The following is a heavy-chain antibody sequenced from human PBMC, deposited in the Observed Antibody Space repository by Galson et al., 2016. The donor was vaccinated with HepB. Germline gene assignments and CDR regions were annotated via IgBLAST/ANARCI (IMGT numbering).Heavy chain of an antibody. J-gene: IGHJ4*02. CDR2: ISDIGANP. CDR1: GFIFNSHA. CDR3: AARYGEFLMVFDY. V-gene: IGHV3-23*01. Sequence: SLRLSCAGSGFIFNSHAMSWVRQAPGKGLELVSAISDIGANPYHADFVKGRFTISRDNSKNTMYLQMNSLRVEDTAVYYCAARYGEFLMVFDYWGQGTLVTVSS. D-gene: IGHD3-10*01.